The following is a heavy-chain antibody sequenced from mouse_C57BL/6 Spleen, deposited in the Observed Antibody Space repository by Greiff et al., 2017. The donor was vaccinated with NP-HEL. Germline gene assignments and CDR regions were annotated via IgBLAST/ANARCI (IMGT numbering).Heavy chain of an antibody. V-gene: IGHV1-80*01. CDR2: IYPGDGDT. CDR3: ARRESPYAMDY. J-gene: IGHJ4*01. Sequence: VKLQQSGAELVKPGASVKISCKASGYSFSSYWMNWVKQRPGKGLEWIGQIYPGDGDTNYNGKFKGKATLTADKSSSTAYMQLSSLTSEDSAVDFCARRESPYAMDYWGKGTSVTVSS. CDR1: GYSFSSYW.